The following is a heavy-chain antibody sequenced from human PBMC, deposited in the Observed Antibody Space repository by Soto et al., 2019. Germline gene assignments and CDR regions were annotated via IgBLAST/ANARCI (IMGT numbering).Heavy chain of an antibody. CDR2: INPNSGGT. D-gene: IGHD3-3*01. Sequence: QVQLVQSGAEVKKPGASVKVSCKASGYTFTGYYMHWVRQAPGQGLEWIGWINPNSGGTNYAQKFQGCVTMTRDTSISTAYMELSRLRSDDTAVYYCARGITIFGVVQTQDNAFDIWGQGTMVTVSS. J-gene: IGHJ3*02. CDR1: GYTFTGYY. CDR3: ARGITIFGVVQTQDNAFDI. V-gene: IGHV1-2*04.